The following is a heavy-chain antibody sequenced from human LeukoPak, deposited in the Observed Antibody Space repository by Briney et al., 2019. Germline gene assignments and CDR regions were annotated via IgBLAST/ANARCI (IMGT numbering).Heavy chain of an antibody. D-gene: IGHD3/OR15-3a*01. CDR3: AKERWTTTAFDI. Sequence: GGSLRLTCAASRFTFSTYAMSWLRQAPGKGLEWVSAISGSGGSTYYADSVKGRITISRDNSKNTLYLQLNSLRAEDTAVYYCAKERWTTTAFDIWGQGTMVTVSS. J-gene: IGHJ3*02. V-gene: IGHV3-23*01. CDR1: RFTFSTYA. CDR2: ISGSGGST.